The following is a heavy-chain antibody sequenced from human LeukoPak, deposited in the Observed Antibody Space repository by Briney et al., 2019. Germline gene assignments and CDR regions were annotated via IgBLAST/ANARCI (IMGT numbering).Heavy chain of an antibody. CDR1: GDSISSTSYY. CDR3: ARGYSGYGTRFDP. CDR2: IYTSGSS. Sequence: SQTLSLTCTVSGDSISSTSYYWSWIRQPAGKGLEWIGRIYTSGSSDYNLSLKSRVTISVDTSKNHFSLKLSSVTAADTAVYYCARGYSGYGTRFDPWGQGTLVPVSS. V-gene: IGHV4-61*02. J-gene: IGHJ5*02. D-gene: IGHD5-12*01.